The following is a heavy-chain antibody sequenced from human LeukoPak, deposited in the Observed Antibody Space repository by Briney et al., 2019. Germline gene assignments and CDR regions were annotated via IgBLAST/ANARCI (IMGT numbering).Heavy chain of an antibody. V-gene: IGHV1-2*02. Sequence: ASVKVSCKASGYTFTGYYMHWVRQAPGQGLEWMGWINPNSGGTNYAQKFQGRVTMTRNTSISTAYMELSSLRSEDTAVYYCARGLKGYCSSTSCPYRNDYWGQGTLVTVSS. D-gene: IGHD2-2*01. J-gene: IGHJ4*02. CDR1: GYTFTGYY. CDR3: ARGLKGYCSSTSCPYRNDY. CDR2: INPNSGGT.